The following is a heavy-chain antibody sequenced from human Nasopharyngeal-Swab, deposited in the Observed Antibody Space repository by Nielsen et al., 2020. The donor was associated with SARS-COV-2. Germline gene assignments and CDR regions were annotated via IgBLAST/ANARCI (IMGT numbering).Heavy chain of an antibody. D-gene: IGHD2-8*01. CDR3: ATGRHWYCTESACYSFVDFQH. V-gene: IGHV3-33*01. Sequence: GESLKISCVASGFTYKYGMNWVRQAPGKGLEWVSVIWYDGSKKFYAESVKGRFSISRDESKNTVYLQMSSLRVEDTAVYYCATGRHWYCTESACYSFVDFQHWGQGTLVTVSS. CDR1: GFTYKYG. J-gene: IGHJ1*01. CDR2: IWYDGSKK.